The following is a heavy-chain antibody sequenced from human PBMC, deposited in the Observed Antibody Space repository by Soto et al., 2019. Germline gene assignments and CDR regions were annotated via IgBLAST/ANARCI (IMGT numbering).Heavy chain of an antibody. V-gene: IGHV4-59*01. CDR1: GGSISSYY. J-gene: IGHJ5*02. CDR3: TRGTTRFRGVMGSWFAP. D-gene: IGHD3-16*01. Sequence: PSETLSLTCTVSGGSISSYYWSWIRQPPGKGLEWIGYIYYSGSTNYNPSLKSRVTISVDTSKNQFSLKLSSVTAADTAVYYCTRGTTRFRGVMGSWFAPWGQEPWSPSPQ. CDR2: IYYSGST.